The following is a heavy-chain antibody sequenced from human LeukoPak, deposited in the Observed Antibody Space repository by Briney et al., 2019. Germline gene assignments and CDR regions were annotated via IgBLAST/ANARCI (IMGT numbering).Heavy chain of an antibody. CDR1: GVSISNSSYY. CDR2: INHSGST. J-gene: IGHJ5*02. Sequence: PSETLSLTCIVSGVSISNSSYYWGWIRQPPGKGLEWIGEINHSGSTNYNPSLKSRVTISVDTSKNQFSLKLSSVTAADTAVYYCARGGYYGSGNDFRFDPWGQGTLVTVSS. D-gene: IGHD3-10*01. CDR3: ARGGYYGSGNDFRFDP. V-gene: IGHV4-39*07.